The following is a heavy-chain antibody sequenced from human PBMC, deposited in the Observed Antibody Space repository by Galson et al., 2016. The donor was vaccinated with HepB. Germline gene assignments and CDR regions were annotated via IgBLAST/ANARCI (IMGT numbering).Heavy chain of an antibody. CDR1: GFTVGNNY. CDR3: QTTNYYNGLDV. J-gene: IGHJ6*02. D-gene: IGHD4-11*01. CDR2: IYSGGGT. V-gene: IGHV3-66*01. Sequence: SLRLSCAASGFTVGNNYMSWVRQVPGKGLEWASGIYSGGGTYYADSVKGRFTISRDKSKNTLYLQLNSLRAEDTAVYYCQTTNYYNGLDVWGHGTTVTVSS.